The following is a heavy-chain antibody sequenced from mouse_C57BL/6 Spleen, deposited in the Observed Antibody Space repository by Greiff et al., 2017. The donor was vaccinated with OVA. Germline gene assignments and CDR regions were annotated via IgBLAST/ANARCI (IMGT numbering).Heavy chain of an antibody. Sequence: LVESGPELVKPGASVKISCKASGYSFTDYNMNWVKQSNGKSLEWIGVINPNYGTTSYNQKFKGKATLTVDQSSSTAYMQLNSLTSEDSAVYYCARRRDGSSSYYFDYWGQGTTLTVSS. CDR3: ARRRDGSSSYYFDY. V-gene: IGHV1-39*01. D-gene: IGHD1-1*01. J-gene: IGHJ2*01. CDR2: INPNYGTT. CDR1: GYSFTDYN.